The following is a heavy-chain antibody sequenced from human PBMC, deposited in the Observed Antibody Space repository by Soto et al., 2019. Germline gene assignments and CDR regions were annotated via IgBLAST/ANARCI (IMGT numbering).Heavy chain of an antibody. V-gene: IGHV3-33*01. Sequence: GGSLRLSCAASGFTFSSYGMHWVRQAPGKGLEWVAVIWYDGSNKYYADSVKGRFTISRDNSKNTLYLQMNSLRAEDTAVYYCARDPAECTNGVCYRGRYFDYWGQGTLVTVS. CDR1: GFTFSSYG. J-gene: IGHJ4*02. D-gene: IGHD2-8*01. CDR3: ARDPAECTNGVCYRGRYFDY. CDR2: IWYDGSNK.